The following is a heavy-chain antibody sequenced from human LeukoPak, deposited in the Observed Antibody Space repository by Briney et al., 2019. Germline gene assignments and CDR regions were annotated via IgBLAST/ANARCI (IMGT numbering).Heavy chain of an antibody. CDR1: GYTFTGYY. CDR2: INPSGGST. J-gene: IGHJ4*02. Sequence: ASVKVSCKASGYTFTGYYMHWVRQAPGQGLEWMGIINPSGGSTSYAQKFQGRVTMTRDMSTSTVYMELSRLRSDDTAVYYCARDSRSAGVSLGGCFYWGQGTLVTVSS. D-gene: IGHD3-16*01. V-gene: IGHV1-46*01. CDR3: ARDSRSAGVSLGGCFY.